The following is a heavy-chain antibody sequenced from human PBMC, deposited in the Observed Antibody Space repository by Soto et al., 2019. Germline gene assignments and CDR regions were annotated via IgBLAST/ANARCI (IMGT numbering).Heavy chain of an antibody. CDR3: ATGYVVPADDPTGGGLDY. CDR2: FDPEDGET. CDR1: GYTLTELS. Sequence: ASVKVSCKVSGYTLTELSMHWVRQAPGKGLEWMGGFDPEDGETIYAQKFQGRVTMTEDTSTDTAYMELSSLRSEDTAVYYCATGYVVPADDPTGGGLDYWGQGTLVTVSS. J-gene: IGHJ4*02. D-gene: IGHD2-2*01. V-gene: IGHV1-24*01.